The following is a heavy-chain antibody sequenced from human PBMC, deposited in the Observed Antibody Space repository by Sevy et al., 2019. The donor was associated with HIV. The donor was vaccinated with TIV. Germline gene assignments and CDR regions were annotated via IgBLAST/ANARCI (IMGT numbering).Heavy chain of an antibody. D-gene: IGHD3-22*01. CDR1: GFSFSNFY. V-gene: IGHV3-21*01. Sequence: GGSLRLSCAASGFSFSNFYMNWVRQAPGKGLEWVSSISTGSHYIYYAASVKGRFTISRDNAKNSLFLQMNSLRAEDTAVYYCARSGYYYDSSGYSWGQGTLVTVSS. CDR3: ARSGYYYDSSGYS. J-gene: IGHJ4*02. CDR2: ISTGSHYI.